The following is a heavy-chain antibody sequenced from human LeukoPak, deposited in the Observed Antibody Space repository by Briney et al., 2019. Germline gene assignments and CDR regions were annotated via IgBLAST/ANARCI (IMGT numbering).Heavy chain of an antibody. Sequence: PSETLSLTCTVSGGSISSYYWSWILQPAGKGLEWIGRIYTSGSTNYNPSLKSRVTMSVDTSKNQFSLKLSSVTAADTAVYYCASEAGSSGWLLGAYFDYWGQGTLVTVSS. D-gene: IGHD6-19*01. J-gene: IGHJ4*02. CDR3: ASEAGSSGWLLGAYFDY. CDR2: IYTSGST. CDR1: GGSISSYY. V-gene: IGHV4-4*07.